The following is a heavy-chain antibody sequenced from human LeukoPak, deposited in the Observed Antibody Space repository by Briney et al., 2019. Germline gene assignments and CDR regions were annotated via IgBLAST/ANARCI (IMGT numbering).Heavy chain of an antibody. CDR1: GYSFTSYW. CDR3: ARHSQRYCSGGSCSLDY. Sequence: PGESLKISCKGSGYSFTSYWIGWVRQIPGKGLEWMGIIYSGDSDTRYSPSFQGQVTISADKSISTAYLQWSSLKASYTAMYYCARHSQRYCSGGSCSLDYGGQGTLVTVSS. V-gene: IGHV5-51*01. D-gene: IGHD2-15*01. CDR2: IYSGDSDT. J-gene: IGHJ4*02.